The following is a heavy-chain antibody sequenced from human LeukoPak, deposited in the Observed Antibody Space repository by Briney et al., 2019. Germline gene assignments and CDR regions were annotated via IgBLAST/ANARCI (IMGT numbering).Heavy chain of an antibody. CDR2: ISSSSSYI. CDR1: GFTFSSYS. Sequence: PGGSLRLSCAASGFTFSSYSMNWVRQAPGKGLEWVSSISSSSSYIYYADSVKGRFTISRDNAKNSLYLQMNSLRAEDTAVYYCARTGDSSGWYGVGIYYFDYWGQGTLVTVSS. V-gene: IGHV3-21*01. J-gene: IGHJ4*02. D-gene: IGHD6-19*01. CDR3: ARTGDSSGWYGVGIYYFDY.